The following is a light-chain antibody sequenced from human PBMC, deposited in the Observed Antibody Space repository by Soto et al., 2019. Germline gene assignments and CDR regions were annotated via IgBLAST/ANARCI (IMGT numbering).Light chain of an antibody. V-gene: IGKV3-20*01. CDR1: QRISNSY. Sequence: VLTQSPGTLSLSPGERATLSCRASQRISNSYLAWYQQKPGQAPRLLIYGASSRATVIPERFNRSGSVTDFTLTISRLELEEFAVYFCQQYGSSPRTFGQGTKVDIK. CDR2: GAS. J-gene: IGKJ1*01. CDR3: QQYGSSPRT.